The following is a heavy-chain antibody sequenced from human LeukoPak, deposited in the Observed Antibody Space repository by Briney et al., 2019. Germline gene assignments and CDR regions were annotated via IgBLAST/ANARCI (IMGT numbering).Heavy chain of an antibody. CDR2: INPGGSAK. J-gene: IGHJ5*02. V-gene: IGHV3-7*01. Sequence: GGALRLSCAASGFTFRTYWMAWVRQAPGKGLEWVANINPGGSAKYYVDSVKGRFTISRDNSKNTPYLQMNSLRAEDTAVYYCARDRGDRYSGSWYWFDPWGQGTLVTVSS. D-gene: IGHD6-13*01. CDR3: ARDRGDRYSGSWYWFDP. CDR1: GFTFRTYW.